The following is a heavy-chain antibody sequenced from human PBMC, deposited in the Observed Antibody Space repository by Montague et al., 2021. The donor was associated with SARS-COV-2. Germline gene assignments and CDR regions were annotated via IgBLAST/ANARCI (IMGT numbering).Heavy chain of an antibody. CDR3: AKGHSGSYLSYFDY. CDR1: GFTFSIFG. CDR2: ISYDGSNK. J-gene: IGHJ4*02. V-gene: IGHV3-30*18. Sequence: SLRLSYAASGFTFSIFGMHWVRQAPGKGLEWVAVISYDGSNKYYADSVKGRFTISRGNSKSTLYLQMNSLRAEDTAVYYCAKGHSGSYLSYFDYWGQGTLVTVSS. D-gene: IGHD1-26*01.